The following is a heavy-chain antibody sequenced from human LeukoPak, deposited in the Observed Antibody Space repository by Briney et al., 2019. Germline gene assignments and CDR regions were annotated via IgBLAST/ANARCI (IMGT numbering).Heavy chain of an antibody. D-gene: IGHD3-10*01. V-gene: IGHV3-74*03. CDR1: GFTFSTYW. J-gene: IGHJ4*02. CDR3: ARDYAGSPDY. CDR2: INGVGSTT. Sequence: GGSLRLSCTASGFTFSTYWINWVRQSPGKGLVWVALINGVGSTTTHADSVKGRFTISRDNAKNTAYLQMNSLRDEDTAVYYCARDYAGSPDYWGQGTLVTVSA.